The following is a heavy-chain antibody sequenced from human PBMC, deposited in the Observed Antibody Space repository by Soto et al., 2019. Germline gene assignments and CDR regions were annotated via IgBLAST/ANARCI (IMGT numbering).Heavy chain of an antibody. J-gene: IGHJ4*02. Sequence: ASVKVSCKASGCTFTGYYMHWVRQAPGQGLEWMGWINPNSGGTNYAQKFQGRVTMTRDTSISTAYMELSRLRSDDTAVYYCARGAWNYNVLDYWGQGTLVTVSS. CDR1: GCTFTGYY. V-gene: IGHV1-2*02. CDR2: INPNSGGT. CDR3: ARGAWNYNVLDY. D-gene: IGHD1-7*01.